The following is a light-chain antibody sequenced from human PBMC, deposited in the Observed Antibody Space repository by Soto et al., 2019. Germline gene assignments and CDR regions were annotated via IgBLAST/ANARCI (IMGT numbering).Light chain of an antibody. Sequence: DVVMTQSPDSLAVSLGERATINCRSSQRVRFRSNNKNYLAWYQQKPGQPPKLLISWASSRESGVPDRFTGRGSGTDFTLTINSLQAEDVAVYYCQQYYYTFRTFGQGTQVEIK. V-gene: IGKV4-1*01. CDR1: QRVRFRSNNKNY. CDR2: WAS. J-gene: IGKJ1*01. CDR3: QQYYYTFRT.